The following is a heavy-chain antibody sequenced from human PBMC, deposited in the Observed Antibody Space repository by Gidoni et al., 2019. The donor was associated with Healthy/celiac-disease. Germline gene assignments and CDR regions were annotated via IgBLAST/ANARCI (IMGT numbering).Heavy chain of an antibody. CDR1: GFTFISYA. CDR3: AKDLALGSDGPRVEIGIMDV. Sequence: EVQLLASGGGLVQPGGSLRLSCAASGFTFISYAMSWVRQAPGKGLEWVSAISGSGGSTYYADSVKGRFTISRDNSKNTLYLQMNSLRAEDTAVYYCAKDLALGSDGPRVEIGIMDVWGQGTTVTVSS. D-gene: IGHD3-3*01. CDR2: ISGSGGST. V-gene: IGHV3-23*01. J-gene: IGHJ6*02.